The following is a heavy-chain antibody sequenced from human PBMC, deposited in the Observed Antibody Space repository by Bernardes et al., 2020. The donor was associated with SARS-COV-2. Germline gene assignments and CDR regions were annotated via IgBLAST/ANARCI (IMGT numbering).Heavy chain of an antibody. J-gene: IGHJ6*02. CDR3: ARDLIVPPAIGPIYHYGIDV. CDR1: GFTFSRYS. V-gene: IGHV3-21*01. Sequence: GGSLRLSCAASGFTFSRYSMNWVRQAPGKGLEWVSSISSGSNYMYYADSVKGRFAISRDNARNSLYLQMNSLRAEDTAVYYCARDLIVPPAIGPIYHYGIDVWGQGTTVTVSS. CDR2: ISSGSNYM. D-gene: IGHD2-2*01.